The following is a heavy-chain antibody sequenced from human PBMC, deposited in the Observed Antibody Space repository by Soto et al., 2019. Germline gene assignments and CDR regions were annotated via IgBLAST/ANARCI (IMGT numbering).Heavy chain of an antibody. CDR2: ISSSGDPT. Sequence: GGSLRFSCAASGFSFSGYYMTWIRQAPGKGLEWISDISSSGDPTYYADSVRGRFTISRDNAKNSLYLQLNSLRGEDTAVYYCARLLLRPGKFDYWGQGTLVTVSS. D-gene: IGHD2-21*01. V-gene: IGHV3-11*01. CDR1: GFSFSGYY. CDR3: ARLLLRPGKFDY. J-gene: IGHJ4*02.